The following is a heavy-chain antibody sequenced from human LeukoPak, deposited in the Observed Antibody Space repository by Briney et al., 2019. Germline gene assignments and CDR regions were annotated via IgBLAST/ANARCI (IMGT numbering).Heavy chain of an antibody. CDR3: AREETNWYFDL. Sequence: AGGSLRLSCAGSGFTFSSYSMNWVRQAPGKGLEWVSSISSSSIYIYYADSVKGRFTISRDNAKNSLYLQMNSLRAEDTAVYYCAREETNWYFDLWGRGTLVTVSS. CDR1: GFTFSSYS. V-gene: IGHV3-21*01. CDR2: ISSSSIYI. D-gene: IGHD5-24*01. J-gene: IGHJ2*01.